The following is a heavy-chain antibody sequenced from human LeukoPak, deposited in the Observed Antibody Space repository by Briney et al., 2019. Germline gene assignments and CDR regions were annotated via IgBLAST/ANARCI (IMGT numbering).Heavy chain of an antibody. Sequence: SVTVSCKASGGTFSSYTISWVRQAPGQGLEWMGRIIPILGIANYAQKFQGRVTITADKSTSTAYMELSSLRSEDTAVYYCARGESYYDRNRIDYWGQGTLVTVSS. CDR3: ARGESYYDRNRIDY. CDR1: GGTFSSYT. V-gene: IGHV1-69*02. CDR2: IIPILGIA. D-gene: IGHD1-26*01. J-gene: IGHJ4*02.